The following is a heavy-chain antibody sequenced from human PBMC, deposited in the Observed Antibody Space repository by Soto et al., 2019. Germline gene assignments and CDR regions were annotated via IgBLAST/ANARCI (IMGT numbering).Heavy chain of an antibody. J-gene: IGHJ2*01. Sequence: GGSLRLSCAASGFTFSSYAMSWVRQAPGKGLEWVSAISGSGGSTYYADSVKGRFTISRDNSKNTLYLQMNSLRAEDTAVYYCAKILRIAVAVSVLIDLWGRGTLVTVSS. CDR1: GFTFSSYA. V-gene: IGHV3-23*01. D-gene: IGHD6-19*01. CDR3: AKILRIAVAVSVLIDL. CDR2: ISGSGGST.